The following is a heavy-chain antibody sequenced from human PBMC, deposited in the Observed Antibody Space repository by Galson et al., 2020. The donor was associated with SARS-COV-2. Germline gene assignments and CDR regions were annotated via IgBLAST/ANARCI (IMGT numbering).Heavy chain of an antibody. J-gene: IGHJ4*02. CDR3: ARDFSTRRYDLWSGYYYIEY. D-gene: IGHD3-3*01. CDR1: GFTFSSYW. V-gene: IGHV3-7*01. CDR2: IKRGGGEK. Sequence: GGSLRLSCAASGFTFSSYWMSWVRQAPGKGLEWVSNIKRGGGEKYYVDSVKGRFSISRDNSKNSLYLQMNSLRAEDTAVYYCARDFSTRRYDLWSGYYYIEYWGQGPLVNVSS.